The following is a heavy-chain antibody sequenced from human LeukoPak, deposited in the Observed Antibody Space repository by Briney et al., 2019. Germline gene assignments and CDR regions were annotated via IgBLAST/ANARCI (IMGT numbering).Heavy chain of an antibody. V-gene: IGHV4-39*07. Sequence: SETLTLTCTVSGGSISSSSYYWGWIRQPPGKGLEWIGSIYYSGSTYYNPSLKSRVTISVDTSKNQFSLKLSSVTAADTAVYYCARGGRLSGELFHDAFDIWGQGTMVTVSS. J-gene: IGHJ3*02. CDR3: ARGGRLSGELFHDAFDI. D-gene: IGHD3-10*02. CDR1: GGSISSSSYY. CDR2: IYYSGST.